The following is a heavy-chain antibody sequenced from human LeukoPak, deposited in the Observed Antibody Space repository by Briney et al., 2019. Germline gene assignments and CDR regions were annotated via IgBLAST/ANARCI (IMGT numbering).Heavy chain of an antibody. CDR2: ISYDGSNK. J-gene: IGHJ4*02. D-gene: IGHD3-22*01. Sequence: GGSLRLSCAASGFTFSSYAMHWVRQAPGKGLEWVAVISYDGSNKYYADSVKGRFTISRDNSKSTLYLQMNSLRAEDTAVYYCARGGSGYYYALDYWGQGTLVTVSS. V-gene: IGHV3-30-3*01. CDR1: GFTFSSYA. CDR3: ARGGSGYYYALDY.